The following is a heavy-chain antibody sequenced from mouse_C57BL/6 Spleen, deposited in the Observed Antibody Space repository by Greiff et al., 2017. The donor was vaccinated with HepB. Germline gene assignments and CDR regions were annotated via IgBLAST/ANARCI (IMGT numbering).Heavy chain of an antibody. CDR3: TIITTVV. CDR1: GYTFTDYE. J-gene: IGHJ3*01. D-gene: IGHD1-1*01. Sequence: PVQQSGAELVRPGASVTLSCKASGYTFTDYEMHWVKQTPVHGLEWIGAIDPETGGTAYNQKFKGKAILTADKSSSTAYMELRSLTSEDSAVYYCTIITTVVWGQGTLVTVSA. CDR2: IDPETGGT. V-gene: IGHV1-15*01.